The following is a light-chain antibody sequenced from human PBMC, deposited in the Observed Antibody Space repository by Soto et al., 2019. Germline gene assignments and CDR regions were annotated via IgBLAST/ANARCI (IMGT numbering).Light chain of an antibody. Sequence: QSALTQPRSVSGSPGQSVTISCTGTGSDVGGYDYVSWYQQHPGKAPKLIIYDVSKRPSGVPDRFSGSKSGNTASLTISGLQAEDEADYYCCSYAGSYTWVFGGGTKVTLL. CDR3: CSYAGSYTWV. CDR1: GSDVGGYDY. V-gene: IGLV2-11*01. J-gene: IGLJ3*02. CDR2: DVS.